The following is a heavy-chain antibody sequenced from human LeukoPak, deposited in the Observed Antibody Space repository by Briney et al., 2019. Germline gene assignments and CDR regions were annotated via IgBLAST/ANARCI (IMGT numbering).Heavy chain of an antibody. CDR1: GFTFNSYG. D-gene: IGHD3-10*01. Sequence: QPGGSLRLSCGASGFTFNSYGMHWVRQAQGKGLQWVAFMSYGGSKDYYADSVKGRFTISRDSSKNTVYLQMNTVSAEDTAIYYCLREGYDPSSVSHEAHAFDVCGHGTMVIVSS. V-gene: IGHV3-30*03. J-gene: IGHJ3*01. CDR3: LREGYDPSSVSHEAHAFDV. CDR2: MSYGGSKD.